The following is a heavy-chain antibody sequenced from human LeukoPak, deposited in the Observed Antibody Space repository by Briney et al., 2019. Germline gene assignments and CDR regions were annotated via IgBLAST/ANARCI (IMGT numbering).Heavy chain of an antibody. CDR1: GGSISSSSYY. J-gene: IGHJ6*03. CDR3: ARISYSSSSIYYYYMDV. Sequence: SVTLSLTCTVSGGSISSSSYYWGWIRQPPGKGLEWIGSIYYSGSTYYNPSLKSRVTLSVDTSKNQFSLKLNSVTAADTAVYYCARISYSSSSIYYYYMDVWGKGTTVTVSS. V-gene: IGHV4-39*07. CDR2: IYYSGST. D-gene: IGHD6-6*01.